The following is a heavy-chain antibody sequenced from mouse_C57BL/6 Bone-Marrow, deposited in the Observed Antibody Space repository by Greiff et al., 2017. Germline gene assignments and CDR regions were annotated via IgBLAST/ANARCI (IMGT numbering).Heavy chain of an antibody. J-gene: IGHJ1*03. CDR3: ARNYYGSSYWYFDV. CDR2: IWTGGGT. Sequence: VQLVESGPGLVAPSQSLSITCTVSGFSLTSYAISWVRQPPGKGLEWLGVIWTGGGTNYNSALKSRLSISKDHYTRQVFLKMNSLQTYDTARYYCARNYYGSSYWYFDVWGTGTTVTVSS. D-gene: IGHD1-1*01. CDR1: GFSLTSYA. V-gene: IGHV2-9-1*01.